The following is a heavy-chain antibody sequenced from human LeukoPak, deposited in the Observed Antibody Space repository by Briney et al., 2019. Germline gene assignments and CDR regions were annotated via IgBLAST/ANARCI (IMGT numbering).Heavy chain of an antibody. CDR3: ARGDILTGSYYFGY. V-gene: IGHV4-59*01. CDR1: GGSISSYY. J-gene: IGHJ4*02. D-gene: IGHD3-9*01. CDR2: IYYSGST. Sequence: SSETLSLTCTVSGGSISSYYWSWIRQLPGKGLEWIGYIYYSGSTNYNPSLKSRVTISVDTSKNQFSLKLSSVTAADTAVYYCARGDILTGSYYFGYWGQGTLVTVSS.